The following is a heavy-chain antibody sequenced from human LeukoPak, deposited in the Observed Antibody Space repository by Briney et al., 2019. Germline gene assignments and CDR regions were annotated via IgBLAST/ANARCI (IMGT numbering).Heavy chain of an antibody. CDR1: GFTFSSYW. V-gene: IGHV3-74*01. Sequence: GGSLRLSCAASGFTFSSYWMHWVRQAPGKGLVWVSRINSDGITTNYADSVKGRFTISRDNAKNTLYLQMNSLRADDTAVYYCARTPYCSSTTCEDFDYWRQGTLVTVSS. D-gene: IGHD2-2*01. CDR3: ARTPYCSSTTCEDFDY. CDR2: INSDGITT. J-gene: IGHJ4*02.